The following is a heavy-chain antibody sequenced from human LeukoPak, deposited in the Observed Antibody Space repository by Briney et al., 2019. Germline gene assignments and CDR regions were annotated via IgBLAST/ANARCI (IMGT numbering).Heavy chain of an antibody. CDR3: ASSEATTTPPPYGMDV. V-gene: IGHV4-61*08. D-gene: IGHD1-26*01. J-gene: IGHJ6*02. CDR1: RGSVSSGDYY. Sequence: SETLSLTCTVSRGSVSSGDYYWTWIRQPPGKGLEWIGYISYSGSTNYNPSLKSRVTILIDTSKNQISLKLSSVTAADTAVYYCASSEATTTPPPYGMDVWGQGTTVTVSS. CDR2: ISYSGST.